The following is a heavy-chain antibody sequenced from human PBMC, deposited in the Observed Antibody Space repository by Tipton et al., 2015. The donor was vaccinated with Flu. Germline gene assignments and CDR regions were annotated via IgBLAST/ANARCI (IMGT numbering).Heavy chain of an antibody. CDR3: ARRSRDTRDAFDI. D-gene: IGHD2-2*01. Sequence: TLSLTCSVSGASMKKSNHYWGWIRQPPGKGLEWIGSIYFSGTPYYSPSLESRVTISEDTSKNQFSLTVIGVTAADTAMYYCARRSRDTRDAFDIWGQGTMVTASS. CDR1: GASMKKSNHY. J-gene: IGHJ3*02. V-gene: IGHV4-39*07. CDR2: IYFSGTP.